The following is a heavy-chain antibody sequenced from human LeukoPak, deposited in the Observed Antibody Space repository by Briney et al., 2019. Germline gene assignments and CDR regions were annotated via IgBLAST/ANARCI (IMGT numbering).Heavy chain of an antibody. J-gene: IGHJ6*02. CDR2: IYYSGST. CDR1: GGSISSSSYY. Sequence: SETLSLTCTVSGGSISSSSYYWGWIRQPPGKGLEWIGSIYYSGSTYYNPSLKSRVTISVDKSKNQFSLKLSSVTAADTAVYYCASEPYYDSSGYHTRYDGMDVWGQGTTVTVSS. D-gene: IGHD3-22*01. V-gene: IGHV4-39*07. CDR3: ASEPYYDSSGYHTRYDGMDV.